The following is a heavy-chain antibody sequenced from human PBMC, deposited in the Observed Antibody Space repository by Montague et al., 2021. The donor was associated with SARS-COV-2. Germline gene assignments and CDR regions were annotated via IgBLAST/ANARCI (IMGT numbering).Heavy chain of an antibody. V-gene: IGHV4-39*07. CDR3: ARVGHQQLVRLSGMDV. D-gene: IGHD6-13*01. CDR1: GGSISSSSYY. Sequence: SETLSLTCTVSGGSISSSSYYWGWIRQPPGKGLERIGSIYYSGSTYYNPSLKSRVTISVDTSKNQFSLKLSSVTAADTAVYYCARVGHQQLVRLSGMDVWGQGTTVTVSS. CDR2: IYYSGST. J-gene: IGHJ6*02.